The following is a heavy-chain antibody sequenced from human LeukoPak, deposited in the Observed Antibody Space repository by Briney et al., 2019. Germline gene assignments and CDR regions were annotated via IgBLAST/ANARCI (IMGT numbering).Heavy chain of an antibody. CDR2: INPSTGST. CDR1: GYTFTSCN. J-gene: IGHJ5*02. D-gene: IGHD6-25*01. V-gene: IGHV1-46*01. CDR3: AREPAAGYNWFDP. Sequence: EAAVPVSCMASGYTFTSCNMHWVRQAPAQGLEWMGIINPSTGSTTYAQKLQDRVTMTRDTSTSTVYMELSSLRSEDTAVYYCAREPAAGYNWFDPWGQGTLVTVSS.